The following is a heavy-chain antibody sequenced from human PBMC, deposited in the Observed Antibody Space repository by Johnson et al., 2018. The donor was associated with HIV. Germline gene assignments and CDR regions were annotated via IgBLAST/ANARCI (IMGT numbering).Heavy chain of an antibody. J-gene: IGHJ3*02. CDR2: ISWNSGRI. CDR1: GFTFDDYA. V-gene: IGHV3-9*01. D-gene: IGHD2-21*02. Sequence: VQLVESGGGVVQPGRSLRLSCAASGFTFDDYAMHWVRQAPGKGLEWVSGISWNSGRIGYADSVKGRFTISRDNAKNSLYLQMNSLRAEDTAVYYCARPGGDPLTDDAFDIWGQGTMVTVSS. CDR3: ARPGGDPLTDDAFDI.